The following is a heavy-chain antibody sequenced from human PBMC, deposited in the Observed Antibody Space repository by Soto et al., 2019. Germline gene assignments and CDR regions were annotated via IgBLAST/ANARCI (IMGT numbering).Heavy chain of an antibody. CDR1: GGSISSFY. Sequence: SETLSLTCTFSGGSISSFYWSWIRQSPGKELEWIGNIPYSGSTNYNPSLMGRITISIDTSKNQFSLELSSVTAADTAVYYCATAPNWYYFDCWGQGALVTVSS. D-gene: IGHD7-27*01. J-gene: IGHJ4*02. CDR3: ATAPNWYYFDC. CDR2: IPYSGST. V-gene: IGHV4-59*01.